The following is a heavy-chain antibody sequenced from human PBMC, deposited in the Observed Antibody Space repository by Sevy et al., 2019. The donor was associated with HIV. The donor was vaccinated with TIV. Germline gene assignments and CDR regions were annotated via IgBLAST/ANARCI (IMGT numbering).Heavy chain of an antibody. CDR3: AKELEHYDFWSGYYFYS. D-gene: IGHD3-3*01. J-gene: IGHJ5*02. V-gene: IGHV3-23*01. Sequence: GGYLRLSCAASGFTFSSYAMSWVRQAPGKGLEWVSAISGSGGSTYYADSVKGRFTISRDNSKNTLYLQMNSLRAEDTAVYYCAKELEHYDFWSGYYFYSWGQGTLVTVSS. CDR1: GFTFSSYA. CDR2: ISGSGGST.